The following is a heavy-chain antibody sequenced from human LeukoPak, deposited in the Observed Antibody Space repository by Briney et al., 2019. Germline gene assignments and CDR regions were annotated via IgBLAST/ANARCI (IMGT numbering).Heavy chain of an antibody. CDR3: ASAIVGATPSYYYMDV. Sequence: GGSLRLSCAASGFTFSSYSMNWVRQAPGKGLEWVSYISSSSSTIYYADSVKGRFTISRDNAKNSLYLQMNSLRAEDTAVYYCASAIVGATPSYYYMDVWGKGTMVTVSS. D-gene: IGHD1-26*01. V-gene: IGHV3-48*01. CDR2: ISSSSSTI. CDR1: GFTFSSYS. J-gene: IGHJ6*03.